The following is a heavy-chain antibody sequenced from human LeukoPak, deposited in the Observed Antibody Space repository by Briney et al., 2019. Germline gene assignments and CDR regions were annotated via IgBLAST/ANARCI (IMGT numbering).Heavy chain of an antibody. CDR2: ISAYNGNT. CDR3: ARGGYSYGYVNWFDP. D-gene: IGHD5-18*01. Sequence: ASVKVSCKASGYTFTSYGISWVRQAPGQGLEWMGWISAYNGNTNYAQKLQGRVTMTTDTSTSTAYMELRSLRSDDTAVYYCARGGYSYGYVNWFDPWGQGTLVTVSS. V-gene: IGHV1-18*01. CDR1: GYTFTSYG. J-gene: IGHJ5*02.